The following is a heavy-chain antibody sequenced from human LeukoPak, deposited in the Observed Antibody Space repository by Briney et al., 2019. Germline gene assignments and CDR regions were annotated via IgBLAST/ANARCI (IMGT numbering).Heavy chain of an antibody. J-gene: IGHJ4*02. V-gene: IGHV3-15*01. Sequence: GGSLRLSCAASGFTFTNTWMSWVRQAPGKGLEWVGRIKSKTDGWTTDYGAPVKGRFTISGDDSKNTLYLQMNSLKTEDTAVYYCTTEEGYGDYENYFDYWGQGTLVTVSS. D-gene: IGHD4-17*01. CDR2: IKSKTDGWTT. CDR3: TTEEGYGDYENYFDY. CDR1: GFTFTNTW.